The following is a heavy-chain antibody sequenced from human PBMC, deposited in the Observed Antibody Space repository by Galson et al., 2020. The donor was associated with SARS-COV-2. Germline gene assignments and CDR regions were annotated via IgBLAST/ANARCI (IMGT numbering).Heavy chain of an antibody. CDR2: IRSSSGTI. D-gene: IGHD1-1*01. Sequence: GGSLRLSCAASGFTFSSYTMNWIRQAPVQGLELVAYIRSSSGTIYYADSVKGRFTIARDNAKNSLYLQLNSLRVEDTAVDYCARERLEYWGHGPRVTVSS. V-gene: IGHV3-48*04. J-gene: IGHJ4*01. CDR1: GFTFSSYT. CDR3: ARERLEY.